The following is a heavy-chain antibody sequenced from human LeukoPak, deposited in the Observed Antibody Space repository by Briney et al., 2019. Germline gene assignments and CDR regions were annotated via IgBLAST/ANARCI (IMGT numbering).Heavy chain of an antibody. J-gene: IGHJ4*02. CDR1: GFTVSSNY. CDR2: IYSGGST. Sequence: GGPLRLFCAASGFTVSSNYMSWVRQAPGKGLEWVSVIYSGGSTYYADSVKGRFTISRDNSKNTLYLQMNSLRAEDTAVYYCARYGSGSYYNLFDYWGQGTLVTVSS. V-gene: IGHV3-53*01. D-gene: IGHD3-10*01. CDR3: ARYGSGSYYNLFDY.